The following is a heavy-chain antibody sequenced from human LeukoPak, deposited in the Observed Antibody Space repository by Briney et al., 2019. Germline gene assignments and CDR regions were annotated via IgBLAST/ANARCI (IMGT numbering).Heavy chain of an antibody. CDR2: ISAYNGNT. V-gene: IGHV1-18*01. Sequence: ASVKVSCEASGYTFTSYGISWVRQAPGQGLEWMGWISAYNGNTNYAQKFQGRVTMTTDTSTSTAYMELRSLRSDDTAVYYCASYYCSSTTCPHGLDYWGQGTLVTVSS. CDR1: GYTFTSYG. D-gene: IGHD2-2*01. J-gene: IGHJ4*02. CDR3: ASYYCSSTTCPHGLDY.